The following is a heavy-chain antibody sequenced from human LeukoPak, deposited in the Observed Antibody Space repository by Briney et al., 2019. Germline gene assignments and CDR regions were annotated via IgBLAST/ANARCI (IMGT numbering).Heavy chain of an antibody. CDR2: MNPNSGNT. CDR1: GYTFTSYG. V-gene: IGHV1-8*02. J-gene: IGHJ6*02. D-gene: IGHD3-3*01. Sequence: ASVKVSCKASGYTFTSYGISWVRQATGQGLEWMGWMNPNSGNTGYAQKFQGRVTMTRNTSISTAYMELSSLRSEDTAVYYCARVRITIFGVVGYYYYYGMDVWGQGTTVTVSS. CDR3: ARVRITIFGVVGYYYYYGMDV.